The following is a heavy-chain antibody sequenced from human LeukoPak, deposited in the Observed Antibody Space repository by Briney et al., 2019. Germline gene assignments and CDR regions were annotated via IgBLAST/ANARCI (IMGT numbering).Heavy chain of an antibody. J-gene: IGHJ4*02. CDR1: GGSISSSSYY. Sequence: SETLSLTCTVSGGSISSSSYYWGWIRQPPGKGLEWIGSIYYSGSTYYNPSLKSRVTISVDTSKNQFSLKLSSVTAADTAVYYCARDGDTAMVSFDYWGQGTLVTVSP. CDR3: ARDGDTAMVSFDY. V-gene: IGHV4-39*07. D-gene: IGHD5-18*01. CDR2: IYYSGST.